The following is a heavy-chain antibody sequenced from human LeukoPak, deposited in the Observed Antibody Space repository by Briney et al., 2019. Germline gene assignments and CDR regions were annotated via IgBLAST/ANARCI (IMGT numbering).Heavy chain of an antibody. CDR2: ISASGTT. Sequence: SETLSRTSTVSGVSISGYYWGWIPQPPGEGLEWIGYISASGTTNYSPSLKSRVTMSVDTSKNQFSLKLSSVTAADTAVYYCARRPNDSFDIWGQGTMVTVSS. CDR1: GVSISGYY. CDR3: ARRPNDSFDI. V-gene: IGHV4-4*09. J-gene: IGHJ3*02.